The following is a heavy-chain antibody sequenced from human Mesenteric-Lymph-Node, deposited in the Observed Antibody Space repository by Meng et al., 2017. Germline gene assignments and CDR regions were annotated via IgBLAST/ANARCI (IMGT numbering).Heavy chain of an antibody. J-gene: IGHJ4*02. D-gene: IGHD6-25*01. Sequence: GGSLRLSCAASGFAFNRYWMHWVRQAPGKGLVWVSCISGDGSGTYYADSVKGRFTISRDNAKSTLSLQMNSLGAEDAAVYYCVADPAATALFQLDDWGQGTPVTVSS. CDR3: VADPAATALFQLDD. V-gene: IGHV3-74*01. CDR1: GFAFNRYW. CDR2: ISGDGSGT.